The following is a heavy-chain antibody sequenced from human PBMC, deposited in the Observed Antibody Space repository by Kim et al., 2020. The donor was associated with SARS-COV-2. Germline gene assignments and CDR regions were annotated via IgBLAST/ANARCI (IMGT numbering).Heavy chain of an antibody. V-gene: IGHV4-34*01. J-gene: IGHJ4*02. CDR1: GGSFSGYY. Sequence: SETLSLTCAVYGGSFSGYYWSWIRQPPGKGLEWIGEINHSGSTNYNPSLKSRGTISVDTSKNQFSLKLSSVTAADTAVYYCAVIPYYYDSSGYSNYWGQGTLVTVSS. CDR2: INHSGST. D-gene: IGHD3-22*01. CDR3: AVIPYYYDSSGYSNY.